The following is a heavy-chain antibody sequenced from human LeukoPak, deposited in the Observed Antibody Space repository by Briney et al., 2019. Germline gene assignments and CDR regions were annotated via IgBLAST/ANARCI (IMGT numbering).Heavy chain of an antibody. CDR1: GGSISSYY. CDR2: IYYSGST. Sequence: PSETLSLTCTVSGGSISSYYWSWIRQPPGKGLEWIGYIYYSGSTNYNPSLKSRVTISVDTSKNQFSLTLSSVTAADTAVYYCARGGIVGARVFDYWGQGTLVTVSS. J-gene: IGHJ4*02. V-gene: IGHV4-59*01. CDR3: ARGGIVGARVFDY. D-gene: IGHD1-26*01.